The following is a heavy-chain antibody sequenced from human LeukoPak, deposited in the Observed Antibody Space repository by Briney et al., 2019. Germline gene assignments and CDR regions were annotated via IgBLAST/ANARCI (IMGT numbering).Heavy chain of an antibody. D-gene: IGHD6-13*01. CDR1: GGSFSGYY. J-gene: IGHJ4*02. CDR3: ARPGYSSSWYYFDY. Sequence: SETLSLTCAVYGGSFSGYYWSWIRQPPGKGLEWIGEINHSGSTNYNPSLKSRVTISVDTSKNQFSLKLSSVTAADTAVYYCARPGYSSSWYYFDYWGQGTLVTVSS. V-gene: IGHV4-34*01. CDR2: INHSGST.